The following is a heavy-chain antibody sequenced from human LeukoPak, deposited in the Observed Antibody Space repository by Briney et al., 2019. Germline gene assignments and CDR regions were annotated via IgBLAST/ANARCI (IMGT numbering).Heavy chain of an antibody. D-gene: IGHD3-10*01. Sequence: ASVKVSCKASGYTFTSYGISWVRQAPGQGLEWMGWISAYNGNTNYVQKLQGRVTMTTDTSTSTAYMELRRLRSGDTAVYYCARDRGPYGSGSYGDYWGQGTLVTVSS. CDR3: ARDRGPYGSGSYGDY. CDR1: GYTFTSYG. J-gene: IGHJ4*02. CDR2: ISAYNGNT. V-gene: IGHV1-18*01.